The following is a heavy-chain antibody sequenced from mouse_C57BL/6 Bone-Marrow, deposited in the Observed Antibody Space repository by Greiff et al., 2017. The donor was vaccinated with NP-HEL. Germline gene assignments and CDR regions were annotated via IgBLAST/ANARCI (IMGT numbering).Heavy chain of an antibody. CDR2: IWRGGST. Sequence: VQLQQSGPGLVQPSQSLSITCTVSGFSLTSYGVHWVRQSPGKGLEWLGVIWRGGSTDYNAAFMSRLSITKDNSKSQVFFKMNSLQADDTAIYYCAKNKYYGSSYYAMDYWGQGTSVTVSS. D-gene: IGHD1-1*01. J-gene: IGHJ4*01. V-gene: IGHV2-5*01. CDR1: GFSLTSYG. CDR3: AKNKYYGSSYYAMDY.